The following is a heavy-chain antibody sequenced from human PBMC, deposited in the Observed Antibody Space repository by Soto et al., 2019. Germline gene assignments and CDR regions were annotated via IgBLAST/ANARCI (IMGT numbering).Heavy chain of an antibody. D-gene: IGHD2-8*01. CDR3: ARDLSMRLDP. CDR2: IYYSGST. Sequence: SETLSLTCTVSGGSISSYYWSWIRQPPGKGLEWIGYIYYSGSTNYNPSLKSRVTISVDTSKNQFSLKLSSVTAADTAVYYCARDLSMRLDPWGQGTLVTVSS. CDR1: GGSISSYY. V-gene: IGHV4-59*01. J-gene: IGHJ5*02.